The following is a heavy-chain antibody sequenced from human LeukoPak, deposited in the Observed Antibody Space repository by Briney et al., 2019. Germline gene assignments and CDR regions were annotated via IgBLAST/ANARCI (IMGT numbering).Heavy chain of an antibody. D-gene: IGHD3-22*01. CDR1: GDSIGNYY. CDR2: IHYSGST. J-gene: IGHJ3*02. V-gene: IGHV4-59*01. CDR3: ARYDSGGHHHLGAFDI. Sequence: SETLSLTCTVSGDSIGNYYWSWIRQPPGKGLESIGYIHYSGSTKNNPSLQSRVIISLNTSKNQFSLKLSSVTAADTAVYFCARYDSGGHHHLGAFDIWGQGTMVTVSS.